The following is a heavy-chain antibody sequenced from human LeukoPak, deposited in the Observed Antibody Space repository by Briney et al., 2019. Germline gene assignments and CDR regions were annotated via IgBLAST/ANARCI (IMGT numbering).Heavy chain of an antibody. CDR3: AREVVAAAGTVDY. Sequence: SETLSLTCAVSGGSLSVYYWTWTRQPPGKGLEWIGDINHSGSTHYNPSLKSRVTISVDTSKKLFFLNLTAVTAADTAVYYCAREVVAAAGTVDYWGQGTLVTVSS. D-gene: IGHD6-13*01. J-gene: IGHJ4*02. V-gene: IGHV4-34*01. CDR1: GGSLSVYY. CDR2: INHSGST.